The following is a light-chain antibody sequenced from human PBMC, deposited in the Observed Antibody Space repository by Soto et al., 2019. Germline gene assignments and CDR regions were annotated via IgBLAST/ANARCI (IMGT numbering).Light chain of an antibody. Sequence: QSALTQPGSVSGSPGQSITISCSGTSRDVGAYNLVSWYQQRPGKAPKLLIYEVRNRPSGLSYRFSGSKSGNTASLTISGLQAEDETDYFCSLYSSNGSLIFGPGTKVTVL. J-gene: IGLJ1*01. CDR2: EVR. CDR3: SLYSSNGSLI. V-gene: IGLV2-14*01. CDR1: SRDVGAYNL.